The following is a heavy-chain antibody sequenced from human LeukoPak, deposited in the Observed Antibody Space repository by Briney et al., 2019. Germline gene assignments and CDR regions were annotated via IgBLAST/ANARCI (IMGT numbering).Heavy chain of an antibody. CDR3: AKDAHYSNYVGCSNY. Sequence: GGSLRLSCAASGFTFSDYYMSWIRQAPGKGLEWISYISSSGSTIYYADSVKGRFTISRDNAKNSLYLQMNSLRAEDTAVYYCAKDAHYSNYVGCSNYWGQGTLVTVSS. J-gene: IGHJ4*02. D-gene: IGHD4-11*01. V-gene: IGHV3-11*01. CDR1: GFTFSDYY. CDR2: ISSSGSTI.